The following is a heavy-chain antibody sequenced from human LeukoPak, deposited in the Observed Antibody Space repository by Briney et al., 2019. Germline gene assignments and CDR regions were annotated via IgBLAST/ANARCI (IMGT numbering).Heavy chain of an antibody. CDR3: ARQTKLGELLPC. Sequence: PSETLSLTCTVSGGSISSSSYYWGWIRQPPGKGLEWIGSIYYIGSTYYNPSLKSRVTISVDTSKNQFSLKLSSVTAADTAAYYCARQTKLGELLPCWGQGTLVTVSS. CDR1: GGSISSSSYY. D-gene: IGHD1-26*01. CDR2: IYYIGST. V-gene: IGHV4-39*01. J-gene: IGHJ4*02.